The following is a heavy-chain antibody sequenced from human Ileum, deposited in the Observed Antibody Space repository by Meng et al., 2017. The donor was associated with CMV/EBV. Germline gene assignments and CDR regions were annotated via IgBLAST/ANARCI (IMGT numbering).Heavy chain of an antibody. CDR2: ISGSGGST. D-gene: IGHD2-2*01. V-gene: IGHV3-23*01. CDR3: AKGSRYCSSTSCSRYYFDY. CDR1: FRRSA. Sequence: FRRSAMSLVRQAPGKGLEWVSAISGSGGSTYYADSVKGRFTISRDNSKNTLYLQMNSLRAEDTAVYYCAKGSRYCSSTSCSRYYFDYWGQGTLVTVSS. J-gene: IGHJ4*02.